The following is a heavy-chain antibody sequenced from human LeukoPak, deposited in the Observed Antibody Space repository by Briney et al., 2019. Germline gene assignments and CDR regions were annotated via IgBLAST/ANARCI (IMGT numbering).Heavy chain of an antibody. Sequence: GGSLRLSCAASGFTFSSYAMSWVRQAPGKGLEWVSAISGSGGSTYYADSVKGRFTISRDNSKNTLYLQMNSLRAEGTAVYYCAKALAAAGTYYYYGMDVWGQGTTVTVSS. J-gene: IGHJ6*02. CDR2: ISGSGGST. CDR1: GFTFSSYA. CDR3: AKALAAAGTYYYYGMDV. D-gene: IGHD6-13*01. V-gene: IGHV3-23*01.